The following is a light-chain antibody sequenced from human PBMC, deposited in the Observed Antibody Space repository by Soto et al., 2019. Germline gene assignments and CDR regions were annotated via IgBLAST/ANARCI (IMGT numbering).Light chain of an antibody. CDR1: QSVSSSY. Sequence: IVLTQSPGTLSLSPWERATLSCRASQSVSSSYLAWYQQKPGQAPRLLMYDASSRATGIPDRFSGSGSGTDFTLTISRLEPEDFAVYYCQQYGSSPPITFGQGTRLEIK. V-gene: IGKV3-20*01. J-gene: IGKJ5*01. CDR2: DAS. CDR3: QQYGSSPPIT.